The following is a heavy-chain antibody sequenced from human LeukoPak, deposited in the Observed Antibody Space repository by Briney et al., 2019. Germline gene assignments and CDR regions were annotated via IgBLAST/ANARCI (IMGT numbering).Heavy chain of an antibody. CDR1: GGSFSGYY. Sequence: SETLSLTCAVYGGSFSGYYWSWIRRPPGKGLEWIGEINHSGSTNYNPSLKSRVTISVDTSKNQFSLKLSSVTAADTAVYYCARGNGYHSASLGYWGQGTLVTVSS. J-gene: IGHJ4*02. V-gene: IGHV4-34*01. CDR2: INHSGST. CDR3: ARGNGYHSASLGY. D-gene: IGHD5-24*01.